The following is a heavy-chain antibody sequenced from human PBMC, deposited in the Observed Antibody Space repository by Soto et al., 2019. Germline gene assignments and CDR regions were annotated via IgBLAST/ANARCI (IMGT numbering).Heavy chain of an antibody. CDR1: GGTFSSYT. D-gene: IGHD6-6*01. V-gene: IGHV1-69*02. J-gene: IGHJ4*02. Sequence: QVQLVQSGAEVKKPGSSVKFSCKASGGTFSSYTISWVRQAPGQGFEWMGRIIPILGIANYAQKFQGRVTITADKSTSTAYRELSSLRSEDTAVYYCARGSEGYSSSSGFDYWGQGTLVTVS. CDR2: IIPILGIA. CDR3: ARGSEGYSSSSGFDY.